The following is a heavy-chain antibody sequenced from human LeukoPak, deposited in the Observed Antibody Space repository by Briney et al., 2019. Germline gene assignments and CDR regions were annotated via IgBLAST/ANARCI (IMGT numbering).Heavy chain of an antibody. J-gene: IGHJ4*02. D-gene: IGHD3-10*01. CDR2: TYYSGSA. V-gene: IGHV4-39*01. CDR1: GGSISSSSYY. CDR3: ARCITMVRGVIRPPDY. Sequence: PSETLSLTCTVSGGSISSSSYYWGWIRQSPGKGLDWIGSTYYSGSAYYNPSLKSRLTISVDTSKNQFSLKLSSVTAADTAVYYCARCITMVRGVIRPPDYWGQGTLVTVSS.